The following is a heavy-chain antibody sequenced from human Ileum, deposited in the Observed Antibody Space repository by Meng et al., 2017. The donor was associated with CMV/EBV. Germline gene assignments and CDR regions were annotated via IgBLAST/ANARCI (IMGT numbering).Heavy chain of an antibody. CDR3: ARDLTNKWFYY. CDR2: MYFSGIA. J-gene: IGHJ4*02. CDR1: GDPISSGSPS. V-gene: IGHV4-39*07. Sequence: QMPPQAPRPSLVEPAVTLSLACQAAGDPISSGSPSWAWFRQHPGKRLEWIGSMYFSGIADYTPSLKRRVIISLHATQKQFSLRLTSVTAADSAVYFCARDLTNKWFYYWGQGTLVTVSS. D-gene: IGHD1-26*01.